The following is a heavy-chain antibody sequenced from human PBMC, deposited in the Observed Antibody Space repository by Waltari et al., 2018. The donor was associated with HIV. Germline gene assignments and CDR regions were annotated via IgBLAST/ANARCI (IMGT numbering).Heavy chain of an antibody. CDR1: GLTFSSYC. Sequence: EVQLVESGGGLVQPGGSLRISCEVSGLTFSSYCMSWVRHTPGKGLEWVANIKQDGSEKYYVDSVKGRFIISRDNAKNSLYLQMNSLRAEDTAVYYCATEMGATNFWGQGALVTVSS. V-gene: IGHV3-7*01. CDR2: IKQDGSEK. CDR3: ATEMGATNF. J-gene: IGHJ4*02. D-gene: IGHD1-26*01.